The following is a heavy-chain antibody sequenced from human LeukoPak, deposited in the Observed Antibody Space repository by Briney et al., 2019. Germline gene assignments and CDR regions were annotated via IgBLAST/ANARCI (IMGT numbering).Heavy chain of an antibody. CDR3: AKDYYDFWSGYPTVFDY. Sequence: GGSLRLSCAAYGFTFSSYGMHWVRQAPGKGLEWVALIRYDGSNKYYADSVKGRVTISRDNSKNTLYLQMNSLRAEDTAVYYCAKDYYDFWSGYPTVFDYWGQGTLVTVSS. CDR2: IRYDGSNK. J-gene: IGHJ4*02. V-gene: IGHV3-30*02. D-gene: IGHD3-3*01. CDR1: GFTFSSYG.